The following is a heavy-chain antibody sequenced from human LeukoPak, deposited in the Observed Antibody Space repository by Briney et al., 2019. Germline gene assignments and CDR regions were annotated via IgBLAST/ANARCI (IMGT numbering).Heavy chain of an antibody. D-gene: IGHD3-10*01. J-gene: IGHJ4*02. CDR2: IYSGGST. CDR1: GFTVSSNY. V-gene: IGHV3-53*01. Sequence: GGSLRLSCGASGFTVSSNYMSWVRQAPGKGLEWGSVIYSGGSTYYADSVKDRCTISRDNSKNTLYLQMNSLGAEDTAVYYCTQDGPLPSTYYYPGGAGFDYWGQGTLVTVSS. CDR3: TQDGPLPSTYYYPGGAGFDY.